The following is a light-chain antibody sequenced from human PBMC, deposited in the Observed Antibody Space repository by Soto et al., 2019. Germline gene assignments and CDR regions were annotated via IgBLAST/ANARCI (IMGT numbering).Light chain of an antibody. J-gene: IGKJ4*01. CDR2: AAS. CDR3: QQTSSTPLT. V-gene: IGKV1-39*01. CDR1: QSISSY. Sequence: DIQMTQSPSSLSASVGDRVTITCRASQSISSYLNWYQQKPGTAPKLLIYAASSLQSGVPSRFSGSGSGTDFTLTISSLQPEDFATYSCQQTSSTPLTFGGGTTVEIK.